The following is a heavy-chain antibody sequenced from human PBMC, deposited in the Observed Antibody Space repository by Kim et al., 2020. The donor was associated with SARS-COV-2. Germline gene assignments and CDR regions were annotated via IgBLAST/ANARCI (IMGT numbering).Heavy chain of an antibody. CDR1: GYTFTSYA. CDR3: ARRPYGSGSSYWYFDL. J-gene: IGHJ2*01. V-gene: IGHV7-4-1*02. Sequence: ASVKVSCKASGYTFTSYAINWLRRAPGQGLEWMGWINTNTGNPTYAQGFTGRFVFSLDTSVSTAYLQISSLKAEDTAVYYCARRPYGSGSSYWYFDLWGRVTLVTVSS. CDR2: INTNTGNP. D-gene: IGHD3-10*01.